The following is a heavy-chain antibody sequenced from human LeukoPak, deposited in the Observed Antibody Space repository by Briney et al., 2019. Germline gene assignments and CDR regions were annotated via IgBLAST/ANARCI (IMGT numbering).Heavy chain of an antibody. Sequence: SETLSLTCTVSGGSISSGGYYWSWIRQHPGKGLEWIGYIYYSGSTYYNPFLKSRVTISVDTSKNQFSLKLSSVTAADTAVYYCASVNIVVVTPDAFDIWGQGTMVTVSS. CDR3: ASVNIVVVTPDAFDI. CDR1: GGSISSGGYY. V-gene: IGHV4-31*03. D-gene: IGHD2-21*02. J-gene: IGHJ3*02. CDR2: IYYSGST.